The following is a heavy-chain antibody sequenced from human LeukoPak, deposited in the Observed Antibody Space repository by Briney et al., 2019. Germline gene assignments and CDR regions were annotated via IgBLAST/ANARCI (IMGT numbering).Heavy chain of an antibody. V-gene: IGHV4-34*01. Sequence: SETLSLTCAVYGGSFSGYYWTWIRQPPGKGLEWIGEIHYSGSATYNPSLKSRVTISVDKSKNQFSLKLSSVTAADTAVYYCARAPPRDSSGYYYETRFDYWGQGTLVTVSS. CDR3: ARAPPRDSSGYYYETRFDY. D-gene: IGHD3-22*01. CDR2: IHYSGSA. CDR1: GGSFSGYY. J-gene: IGHJ4*02.